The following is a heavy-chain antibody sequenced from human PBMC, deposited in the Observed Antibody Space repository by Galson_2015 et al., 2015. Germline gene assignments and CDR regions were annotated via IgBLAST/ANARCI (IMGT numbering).Heavy chain of an antibody. CDR2: IDPSDSYT. D-gene: IGHD3-10*01. CDR1: GYSFTSYW. CDR3: ARPEGGSGSYYNFGGY. Sequence: SGAEVKKPGESLRISCKGSGYSFTSYWISWVRQMPGKGLEWMGRIDPSDSYTNYSPSFQGHVTISADKSISTAYLQWSSLKASDTAMYYCARPEGGSGSYYNFGGYWGQGTLVTVSS. J-gene: IGHJ4*02. V-gene: IGHV5-10-1*01.